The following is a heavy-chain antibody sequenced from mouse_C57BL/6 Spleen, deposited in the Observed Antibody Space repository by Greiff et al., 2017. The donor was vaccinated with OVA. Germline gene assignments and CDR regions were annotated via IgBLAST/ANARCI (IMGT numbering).Heavy chain of an antibody. V-gene: IGHV3-6*01. Sequence: EVKLLESGPGLVKPSQSLSLTCSVTGYSITSGYYWHWIRQFPGNKLEWMGYISYDGSNNYNPSLKNRISITRDTSKNQFFLKLNSVTTEDTATYYCARDGYYGSSYGYFDVWGTGTTVTVSS. CDR2: ISYDGSN. J-gene: IGHJ1*03. CDR3: ARDGYYGSSYGYFDV. CDR1: GYSITSGYY. D-gene: IGHD1-1*01.